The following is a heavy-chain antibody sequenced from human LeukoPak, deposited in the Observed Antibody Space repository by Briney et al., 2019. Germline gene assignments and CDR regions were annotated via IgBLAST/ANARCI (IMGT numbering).Heavy chain of an antibody. D-gene: IGHD5-24*01. CDR1: GFTFSSYE. Sequence: PGGSLRLSCAASGFTFSSYEMNWVRQAPGKGLEWVPYISSSGSTIYYADSVKGRFTISRDNSKNSLYLQMNSLRTEDTALYYCAKMGRRDGYNHYYYYYMDVWGKGTTVTVSS. CDR3: AKMGRRDGYNHYYYYYMDV. CDR2: ISSSGSTI. J-gene: IGHJ6*03. V-gene: IGHV3-48*03.